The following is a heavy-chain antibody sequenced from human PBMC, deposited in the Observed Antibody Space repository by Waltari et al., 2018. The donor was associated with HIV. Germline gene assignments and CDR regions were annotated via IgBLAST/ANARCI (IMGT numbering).Heavy chain of an antibody. CDR2: INNYDGQT. J-gene: IGHJ6*02. CDR3: ARGVALVRGVKIRGHMDV. D-gene: IGHD3-10*01. CDR1: GYTFSAYG. Sequence: VQLVQSGAEVKRPGASVRVSRTSSGYTFSAYGINWVRQAPGQGLEWLGWINNYDGQTNFAEKFQGRVTMTTDTSKSTAYMELRSLRSDDTAVYFCARGVALVRGVKIRGHMDVWGQGTTVTVSS. V-gene: IGHV1-18*01.